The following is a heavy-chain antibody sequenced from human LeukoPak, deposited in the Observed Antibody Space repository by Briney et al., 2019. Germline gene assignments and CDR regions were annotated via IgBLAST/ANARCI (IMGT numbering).Heavy chain of an antibody. J-gene: IGHJ6*03. D-gene: IGHD2-21*01. CDR1: GGSISSRDYY. Sequence: SQTLSLTCTVSGGSISSRDYYWSWIRQHPGKGLEWIGYIYHSGNTHYNPSLKRRVTISVDTSKNQFSLKLSSVTAADTAVYYCARGGGAYYYYMDVWGKGTTVTVSS. CDR2: IYHSGNT. V-gene: IGHV4-30-4*01. CDR3: ARGGGAYYYYMDV.